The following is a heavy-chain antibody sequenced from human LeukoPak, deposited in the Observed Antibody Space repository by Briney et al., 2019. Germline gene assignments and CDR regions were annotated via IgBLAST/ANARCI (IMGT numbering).Heavy chain of an antibody. J-gene: IGHJ4*02. V-gene: IGHV3-23*01. D-gene: IGHD6-19*01. Sequence: GGSLRLSCAASGFAFSSYGMSWGRQAPGKGLGWVSAISVSGGSTYYADSVKGRFTISRDNAKNSLYLQMNSLRAEDTAVYYCARAWDSGTVAVAGYFDYWGQGTLVTVSS. CDR3: ARAWDSGTVAVAGYFDY. CDR1: GFAFSSYG. CDR2: ISVSGGST.